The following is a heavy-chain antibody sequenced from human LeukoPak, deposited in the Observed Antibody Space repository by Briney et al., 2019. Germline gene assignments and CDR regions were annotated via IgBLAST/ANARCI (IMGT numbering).Heavy chain of an antibody. CDR2: IYYSGST. D-gene: IGHD4-17*01. Sequence: SETLSLTCTVSGGSITSNYWSWVRQPPGKGLEWIGYIYYSGSTSYNPSLKGRVTMSVDTSKNQFSLKLSSVTAADTAVFYCARGRDYYGDCRKGTDYWGQGTLVTVSS. V-gene: IGHV4-59*12. J-gene: IGHJ4*02. CDR3: ARGRDYYGDCRKGTDY. CDR1: GGSITSNY.